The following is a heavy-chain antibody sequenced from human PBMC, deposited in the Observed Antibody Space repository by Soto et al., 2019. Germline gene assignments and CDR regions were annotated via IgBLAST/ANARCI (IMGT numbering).Heavy chain of an antibody. CDR2: ISAYNGNT. CDR3: ARDHCSSTSCYRAVDY. J-gene: IGHJ4*02. V-gene: IGHV1-18*04. Sequence: ASVKVSCKASGYTFTSYGIRWVRQAPGQGLEWMGWISAYNGNTNYAQKLQGRVTMTTDTSTSTAYMELRSLRSDDTAMYYCARDHCSSTSCYRAVDYWGQGTLVTVSS. CDR1: GYTFTSYG. D-gene: IGHD2-2*02.